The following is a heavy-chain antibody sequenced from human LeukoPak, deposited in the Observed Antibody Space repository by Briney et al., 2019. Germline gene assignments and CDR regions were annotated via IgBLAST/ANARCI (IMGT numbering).Heavy chain of an antibody. J-gene: IGHJ4*02. CDR2: INEDGSTT. Sequence: GGSLRLSCAASGFTFSSNWMHWVRQAPGKGLVWVSRINEDGSTTNYADSVKGRSTIFRDNAKNTLYLQMNSLRAEDTAVYYCVRDLGGRSGHWGQGTLATVSS. V-gene: IGHV3-74*01. D-gene: IGHD1-26*01. CDR1: GFTFSSNW. CDR3: VRDLGGRSGH.